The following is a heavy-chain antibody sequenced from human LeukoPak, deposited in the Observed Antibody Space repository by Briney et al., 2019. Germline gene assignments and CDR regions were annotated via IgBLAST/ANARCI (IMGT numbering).Heavy chain of an antibody. CDR1: GVSVSSGTYY. D-gene: IGHD3-10*01. J-gene: IGHJ4*02. CDR3: ARGTNYYGSGDY. Sequence: NPSETLSLTCTVSGVSVSSGTYYWSWIRQPPGKGLEWIGHIYYTGNTHYVPSLKSRVTMSVDTPKNQFSLKLTSVTAADTAVYYCARGTNYYGSGDYWGQGTLVTVSS. CDR2: IYYTGNT. V-gene: IGHV4-61*01.